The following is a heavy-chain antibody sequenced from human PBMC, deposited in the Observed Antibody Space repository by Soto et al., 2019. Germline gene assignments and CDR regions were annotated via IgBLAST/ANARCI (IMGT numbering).Heavy chain of an antibody. V-gene: IGHV4-31*03. CDR3: AASCVGCGGFNYYGMDV. Sequence: QVQLQESGPGLVKPSQTLSLTCSVSGASISSCGYYWNWIRQHPGKGLEWIGYIYYSGTTYYNPSLKSRVTISVDTSKNQFSLKLSSVTAADTAVYYYAASCVGCGGFNYYGMDVWGQGTTVTVSS. CDR2: IYYSGTT. CDR1: GASISSCGYY. J-gene: IGHJ6*02. D-gene: IGHD2-21*01.